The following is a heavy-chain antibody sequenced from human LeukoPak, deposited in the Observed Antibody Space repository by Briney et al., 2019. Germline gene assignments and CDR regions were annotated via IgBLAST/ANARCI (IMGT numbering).Heavy chain of an antibody. CDR1: GFPFSDYY. J-gene: IGHJ4*02. CDR3: ARDGDDSSGYYSY. Sequence: GGSLRLSCAASGFPFSDYYMSWIPQAPGKGLGWVSSISSSGSTIYYADSVKGRFTISRDNAKNSLYLQMNSLRAEDTAVYYCARDGDDSSGYYSYWGQGTLVTVSS. D-gene: IGHD3-22*01. V-gene: IGHV3-11*01. CDR2: ISSSGSTI.